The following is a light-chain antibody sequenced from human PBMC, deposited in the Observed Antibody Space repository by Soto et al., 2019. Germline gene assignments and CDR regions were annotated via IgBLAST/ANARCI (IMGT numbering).Light chain of an antibody. CDR2: GAS. CDR3: QQYYNWPPIT. J-gene: IGKJ5*01. CDR1: QRISTN. Sequence: EIVMTQSPATLSVSPGERATLSCRASQRISTNLAWYQQKPGQAPRLLIYGASTRATGIPARFAGSGSGTEFPPTLRSLPSEDFAVYYCQQYYNWPPITFGQGTRLQIK. V-gene: IGKV3-15*01.